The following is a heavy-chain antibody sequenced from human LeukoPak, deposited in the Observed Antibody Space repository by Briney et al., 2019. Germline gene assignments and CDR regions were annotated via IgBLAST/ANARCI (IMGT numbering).Heavy chain of an antibody. V-gene: IGHV4-34*01. CDR1: GGSFSGYY. CDR2: INHSGST. D-gene: IGHD6-19*01. CDR3: ALTGYSSGFDYFDY. J-gene: IGHJ4*02. Sequence: PSETLSLICAVYGGSFSGYYWSWIRQPPGKGLEWIGEINHSGSTNYNPSLKSRVTISVDTSKNQFSLKLSSVTAADTAVYYCALTGYSSGFDYFDYWGQGTLVTVSS.